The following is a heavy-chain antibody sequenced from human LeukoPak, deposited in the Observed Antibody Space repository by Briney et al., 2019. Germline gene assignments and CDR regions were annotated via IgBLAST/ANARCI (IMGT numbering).Heavy chain of an antibody. J-gene: IGHJ4*02. Sequence: GGSLRLSCAASGFTFSSHWMSWVRQAPGKGLEWVANIKQDGSEKYYVDSVKGRFTISRDNAKNSLYLQMNSLRAEDTAVYYCARGTYDFDYWGQGTLVTVSS. D-gene: IGHD1-7*01. V-gene: IGHV3-7*01. CDR3: ARGTYDFDY. CDR1: GFTFSSHW. CDR2: IKQDGSEK.